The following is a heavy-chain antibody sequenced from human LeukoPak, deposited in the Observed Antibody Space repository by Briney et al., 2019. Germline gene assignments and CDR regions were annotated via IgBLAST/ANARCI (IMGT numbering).Heavy chain of an antibody. D-gene: IGHD6-19*01. CDR2: IYPGDSHT. CDR1: GYTYSNYW. V-gene: IGHV5-51*01. Sequence: NLGESLKISCKGSGYTYSNYWIGWVRQMPGKALEWMGIIYPGDSHTRYNPSFQGQVTISADKSISTAYLQWSSLKASDTAMYYCARLSDIAVAGPDYFDYWGQGTLVIVSS. J-gene: IGHJ4*02. CDR3: ARLSDIAVAGPDYFDY.